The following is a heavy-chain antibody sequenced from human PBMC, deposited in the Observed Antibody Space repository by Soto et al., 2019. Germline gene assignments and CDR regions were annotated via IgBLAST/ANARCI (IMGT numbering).Heavy chain of an antibody. Sequence: SETLSLTCTVSGGSISSYYWSWIRQPPGKGLEWIGYIYYSGSTNYNPSLKSRVTISVDTSKNQFSLKLSSVTAADTAVYYCARCPPRGGYVCVSIDAWGQGTMVTVSS. CDR2: IYYSGST. CDR1: GGSISSYY. V-gene: IGHV4-59*01. D-gene: IGHD5-12*01. CDR3: ARCPPRGGYVCVSIDA. J-gene: IGHJ5*02.